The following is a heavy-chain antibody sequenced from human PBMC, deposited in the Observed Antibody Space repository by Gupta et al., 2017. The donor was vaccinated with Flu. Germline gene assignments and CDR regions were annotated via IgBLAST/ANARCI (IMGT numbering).Heavy chain of an antibody. Sequence: GLEWVSSISSNSRYIYYADSLKGRFTISRDNAKNSLYLQMNSLSAEDTALYYCARDKGRVTTVIGSPFDYWGQGTLVTVSS. D-gene: IGHD4-17*01. CDR2: ISSNSRYI. J-gene: IGHJ4*02. V-gene: IGHV3-21*01. CDR3: ARDKGRVTTVIGSPFDY.